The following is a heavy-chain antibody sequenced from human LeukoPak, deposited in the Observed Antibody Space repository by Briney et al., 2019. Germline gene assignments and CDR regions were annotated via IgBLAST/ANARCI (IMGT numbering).Heavy chain of an antibody. CDR3: ARAPYYYDSSGYGVYYFDY. CDR1: GFTFSRYW. Sequence: GGSLRLSCAASGFTFSRYWMSWVRQAPGKGLEWVSGINWNGGSTGYADSVKGRFTISRDNAKNSLYLQMNSLRAEDTALYYCARAPYYYDSSGYGVYYFDYWGQGTLVTVSS. V-gene: IGHV3-20*04. CDR2: INWNGGST. J-gene: IGHJ4*02. D-gene: IGHD3-22*01.